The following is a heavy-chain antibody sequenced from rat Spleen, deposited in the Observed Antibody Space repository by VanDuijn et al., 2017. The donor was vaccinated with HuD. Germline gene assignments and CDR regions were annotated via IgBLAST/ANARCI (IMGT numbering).Heavy chain of an antibody. CDR2: ISSGGGGI. Sequence: EVQLVESGGGLVQPGRSMKLSCAASGFTFSSFAMAWVRQAPKKGLEWVASISSGGGGIYYTESVKGRFTISRDNAKSTLYLQMDSLRSEDTATYYCTRENSGWVMDAWGQGASVTVSS. D-gene: IGHD4-3*01. CDR1: GFTFSSFA. V-gene: IGHV5-46*01. CDR3: TRENSGWVMDA. J-gene: IGHJ4*01.